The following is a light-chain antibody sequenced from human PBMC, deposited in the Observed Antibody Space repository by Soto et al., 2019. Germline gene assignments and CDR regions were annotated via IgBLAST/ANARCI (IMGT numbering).Light chain of an antibody. CDR3: SSYTSSSHYV. Sequence: QSVLTQPASVSGSPGQSVTISCTGTSGDIGRYKFVSWFQQHPGKAPKLLIFEGTNRPSGVSHRFSGSKSGNTASLTISGLQAEDEAMYFCSSYTSSSHYVFGTGTKVTVL. CDR2: EGT. J-gene: IGLJ1*01. CDR1: SGDIGRYKF. V-gene: IGLV2-14*01.